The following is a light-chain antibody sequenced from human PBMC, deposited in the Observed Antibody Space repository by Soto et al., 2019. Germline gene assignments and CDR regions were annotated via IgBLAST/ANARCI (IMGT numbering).Light chain of an antibody. CDR2: KAS. CDR3: QQYDTYWT. J-gene: IGKJ1*01. CDR1: QSISSW. Sequence: DIQMTQYTSTLSASVGDRVTITCRASQSISSWLAWYQQKPGKAPKLLIYKASSLESGVPSRFSGSGSGTEFTLTISSLQPDDFATYYCQQYDTYWTFGQGTK. V-gene: IGKV1-5*03.